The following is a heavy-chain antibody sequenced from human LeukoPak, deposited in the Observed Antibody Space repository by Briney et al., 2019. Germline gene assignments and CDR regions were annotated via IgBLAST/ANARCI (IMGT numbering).Heavy chain of an antibody. CDR2: IYTSGST. CDR1: GGSISSYY. D-gene: IGHD2-2*01. CDR3: ARIEVVPAARFDP. J-gene: IGHJ5*02. V-gene: IGHV4-4*09. Sequence: WETLSLTCTVSGGSISSYYWSWIRQPPGKGLEWIGYIYTSGSTNYNPSLKSRVTISVDTSKNQFSLKLSSVTAADTAVYYCARIEVVPAARFDPWGQGTLVTVSS.